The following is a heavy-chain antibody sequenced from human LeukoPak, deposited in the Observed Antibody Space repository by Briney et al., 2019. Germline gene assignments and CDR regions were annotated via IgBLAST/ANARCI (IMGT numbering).Heavy chain of an antibody. V-gene: IGHV3-11*01. CDR3: ARDRPYYYDSSGYYADY. CDR2: ISSSGSTI. CDR1: GFTFSDYY. Sequence: RGSLRLSCAAAGFTFSDYYMSCIRPAPGKGLGWVSYISSSGSTIYYADSMKGRFTISRDNAKNSLYLQMNSLRAEDTAVYYCARDRPYYYDSSGYYADYWGQGTLVTVSS. J-gene: IGHJ4*02. D-gene: IGHD3-22*01.